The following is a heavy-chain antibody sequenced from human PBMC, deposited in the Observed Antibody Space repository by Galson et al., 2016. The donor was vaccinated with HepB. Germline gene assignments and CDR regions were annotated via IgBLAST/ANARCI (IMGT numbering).Heavy chain of an antibody. J-gene: IGHJ3*01. Sequence: SLRLSCAASGFPFHKYNMNWIRQAPGKGLEWVSGIWWNSGHTGYAASVRGRFTISRDNTKSSLSLQMNSLRPEDTALYYCAKVRTTLLDDHRKGWDSFDFWGQGTVVTVSS. V-gene: IGHV3-9*01. D-gene: IGHD1-7*01. CDR3: AKVRTTLLDDHRKGWDSFDF. CDR2: IWWNSGHT. CDR1: GFPFHKYN.